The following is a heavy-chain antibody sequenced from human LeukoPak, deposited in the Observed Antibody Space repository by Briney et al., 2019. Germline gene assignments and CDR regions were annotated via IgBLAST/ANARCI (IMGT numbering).Heavy chain of an antibody. Sequence: KPGGSLRLSCAASGFTFSSYSMNWVRQAPGKGLEWVSSISGISSFIYYADSVKGRFTISRDNAKNSLYLQMNSLRGDDTAMYYCARVQGGYYDTSGYLGYWGQGTLVTVSS. CDR1: GFTFSSYS. D-gene: IGHD3-22*01. J-gene: IGHJ4*02. V-gene: IGHV3-21*01. CDR2: ISGISSFI. CDR3: ARVQGGYYDTSGYLGY.